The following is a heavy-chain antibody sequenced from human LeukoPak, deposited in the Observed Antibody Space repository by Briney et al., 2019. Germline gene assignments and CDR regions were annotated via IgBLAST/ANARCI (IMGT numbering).Heavy chain of an antibody. CDR2: IYYSGST. CDR1: GGSISSSSYY. CDR3: AKGMGYCSGDNCYSGAFDI. Sequence: SETLSLTCTVSGGSISSSSYYWGWIRQPPGKGLEWIGSIYYSGSTYYNPSLKSRVTISVDASKNQFSLKLSSVTAADTAIYYCAKGMGYCSGDNCYSGAFDIWGEGTMVTVSS. D-gene: IGHD2-15*01. J-gene: IGHJ3*02. V-gene: IGHV4-39*07.